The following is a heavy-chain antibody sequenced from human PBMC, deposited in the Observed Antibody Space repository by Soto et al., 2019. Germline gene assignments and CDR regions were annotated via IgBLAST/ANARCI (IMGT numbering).Heavy chain of an antibody. CDR3: AREFPYYMSSDSYLDY. CDR2: TYYRSKWYN. V-gene: IGHV6-1*01. D-gene: IGHD3-10*01. J-gene: IGHJ4*02. Sequence: SQTLSLTCVVSGDSVSDNSAAWNWIRQSPSRGLEWLGRTYYRSKWYNDYAVSVKSRITVTPDTSKNQFSLHLNSVTPEDTAVYYCAREFPYYMSSDSYLDYWGQGALVTVSS. CDR1: GDSVSDNSAA.